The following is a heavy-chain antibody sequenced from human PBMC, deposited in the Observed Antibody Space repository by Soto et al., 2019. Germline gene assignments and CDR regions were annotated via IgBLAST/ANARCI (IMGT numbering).Heavy chain of an antibody. CDR1: XXSIXXXS. D-gene: IGHD3-22*01. J-gene: IGHJ6*02. Sequence: TCTVXXXSIXXXSGGXIRQXXXXGLEWXXRIXXXGSTNYNPSLKXXVTMSLDTSRNQFSLXXXXXXAADPAVYYCAREGGYFDSSGSGGAXYHGVDVWGXGTTVTVSS. CDR2: IXXXGST. V-gene: IGHV4-4*07. CDR3: AREGGYFDSSGSGGAXYHGVDV.